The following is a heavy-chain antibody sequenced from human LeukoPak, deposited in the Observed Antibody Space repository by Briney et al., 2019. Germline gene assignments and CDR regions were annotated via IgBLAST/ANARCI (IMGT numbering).Heavy chain of an antibody. Sequence: PGRSLRLSCAASGFTFSSYEMNWVRQAPGKGLEWVSYISSGGSIIYYADSVKGRFTISRDNAKNSLYLQVNNLRAEDTAVYYCARDVFDYWGQGTLVTVSS. CDR2: ISSGGSII. J-gene: IGHJ4*02. V-gene: IGHV3-48*03. CDR3: ARDVFDY. CDR1: GFTFSSYE.